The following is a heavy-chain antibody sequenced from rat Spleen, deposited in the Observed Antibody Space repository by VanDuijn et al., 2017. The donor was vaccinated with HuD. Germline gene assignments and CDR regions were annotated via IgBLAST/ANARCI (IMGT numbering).Heavy chain of an antibody. D-gene: IGHD1-4*01. CDR1: GFTLNNYW. Sequence: EVQLVESGGGLVQPGRSLKLSCVASGFTLNNYWMTWIRQAPGKGLEWVASFSYDGVTTYYRDSVKGRFTISRDNAKSSLHLQMDSLRSEDTATYYCTTEPGYNSYFAYWGQGVMVTVSS. J-gene: IGHJ2*01. CDR2: FSYDGVTT. CDR3: TTEPGYNSYFAY. V-gene: IGHV5-31*01.